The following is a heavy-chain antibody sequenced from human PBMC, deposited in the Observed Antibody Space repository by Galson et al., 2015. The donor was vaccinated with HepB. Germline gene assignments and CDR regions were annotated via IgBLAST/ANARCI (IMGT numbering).Heavy chain of an antibody. CDR3: AHTNYGSKDYFDY. D-gene: IGHD3-10*01. CDR1: GFSLTTSGVG. V-gene: IGHV2-5*02. Sequence: PALVKPTQTLTLICTFSGFSLTTSGVGVGWIRQPPGKALEWLALIYWDDDKRYNPSLKNRLTITKDAPKNQVVLTMTNTDPVDTATHYCAHTNYGSKDYFDYWGQGTLVTVSS. CDR2: IYWDDDK. J-gene: IGHJ4*02.